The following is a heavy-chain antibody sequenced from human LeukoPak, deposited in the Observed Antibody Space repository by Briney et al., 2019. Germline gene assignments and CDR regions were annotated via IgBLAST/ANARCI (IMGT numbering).Heavy chain of an antibody. CDR1: GFTFSSYW. CDR3: ARGSLPPSSKFYDFWSGYNDAFDI. D-gene: IGHD3-3*01. CDR2: IKQDGSEK. V-gene: IGHV3-7*04. Sequence: GGSLRLSCAASGFTFSSYWMSWVRQAPGKGLEWVANIKQDGSEKYYVDSVKGRFTISGDNAKNSLYLQMNSLRAEDTAVYYCARGSLPPSSKFYDFWSGYNDAFDIWGQGTMVTVSS. J-gene: IGHJ3*02.